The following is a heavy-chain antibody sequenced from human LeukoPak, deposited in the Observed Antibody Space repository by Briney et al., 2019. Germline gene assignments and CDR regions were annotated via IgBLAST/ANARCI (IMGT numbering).Heavy chain of an antibody. Sequence: GGSLRLSCAASGFTFGSYWMSWVRQAPGKGLEWVANIKQDGSEKYYVDSVKGRFTISRDNAKNSLYLQMNSLRAEDTAVYYCARDGAQHDYYYYMDVWGKGTTVTVSS. CDR1: GFTFGSYW. CDR3: ARDGAQHDYYYYMDV. J-gene: IGHJ6*03. CDR2: IKQDGSEK. D-gene: IGHD1-26*01. V-gene: IGHV3-7*01.